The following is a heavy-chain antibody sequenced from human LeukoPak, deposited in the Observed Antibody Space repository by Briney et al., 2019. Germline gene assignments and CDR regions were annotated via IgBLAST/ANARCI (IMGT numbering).Heavy chain of an antibody. V-gene: IGHV1-18*01. D-gene: IGHD3-22*01. CDR3: AREASYHYYDSSGYFSPPRGAFDI. CDR1: GYTFTSYG. CDR2: ISAYNGNT. J-gene: IGHJ3*02. Sequence: ASVKVSCKASGYTFTSYGISWVRQAPGQGLEWMGWISAYNGNTNYAQKLQGRVTMTTDTSTSTAYMELRSLRSDDTAVYYCAREASYHYYDSSGYFSPPRGAFDIWGQGTMVTVSS.